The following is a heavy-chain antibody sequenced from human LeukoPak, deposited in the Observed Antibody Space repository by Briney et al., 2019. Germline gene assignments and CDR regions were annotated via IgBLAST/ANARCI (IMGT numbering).Heavy chain of an antibody. CDR2: IYYSRST. Sequence: SQTLSLTCTVSGGSISSGGYYWRWIRQHPGRGLEWIGYIYYSRSTYYNPSLKSRVTMSIDTSKNQFSLKLSSVTAADTAVYYCARAPPRITIFGVVTSDAFDIWGQGTMVTVSS. V-gene: IGHV4-31*03. D-gene: IGHD3-3*01. J-gene: IGHJ3*02. CDR3: ARAPPRITIFGVVTSDAFDI. CDR1: GGSISSGGYY.